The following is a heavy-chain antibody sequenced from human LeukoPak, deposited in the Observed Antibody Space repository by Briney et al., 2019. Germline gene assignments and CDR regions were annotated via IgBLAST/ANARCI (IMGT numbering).Heavy chain of an antibody. CDR3: ARKISTEAAAAGTAEYFQH. D-gene: IGHD6-13*01. J-gene: IGHJ1*01. CDR1: GGSISSGDYY. Sequence: SQTLSLTCTVSGGSISSGDYYWSWIRQPPGKGLEWIGYIYYSGSTYYNPSLKSRVTISVDTSKNQFSLKLSSVTAADTAVYYCARKISTEAAAAGTAEYFQHWGQGTLVTVSS. V-gene: IGHV4-30-4*08. CDR2: IYYSGST.